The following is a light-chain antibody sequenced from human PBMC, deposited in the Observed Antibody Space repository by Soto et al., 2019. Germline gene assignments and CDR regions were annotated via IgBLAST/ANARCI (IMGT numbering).Light chain of an antibody. CDR2: AAS. J-gene: IGKJ1*01. Sequence: DIQMTQSPSSLSASVGYIVTITCRANQSVSDSLNWYQQKPGKVPKLLIYAASSLRSGVPSRISGSGSGTDFSLTISSLQPEDFATYYCQQSYSTPPWTFGQGTKVDI. V-gene: IGKV1-39*01. CDR1: QSVSDS. CDR3: QQSYSTPPWT.